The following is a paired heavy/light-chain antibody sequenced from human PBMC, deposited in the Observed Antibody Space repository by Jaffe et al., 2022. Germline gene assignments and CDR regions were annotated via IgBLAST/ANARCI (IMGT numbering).Light chain of an antibody. J-gene: IGKJ5*01. CDR3: QQYGSSPRIT. CDR1: QSVSSSY. Sequence: EIVLTQSPGTLSLSPGERATLSCRASQSVSSSYLAWYQQKPGQAPRLLIYGASSRATGIPDRFSGSGSGTDFTLTISRLEPEDFAVYYCQQYGSSPRITFGQGTRLEIK. CDR2: GAS. V-gene: IGKV3-20*01.
Heavy chain of an antibody. V-gene: IGHV4-38-2*01. CDR3: ARGSDDYGDYSLPSPQAEWYYYYYMDV. CDR2: IYHSGST. Sequence: QVQLQESGPGLVKPSETLSLTCAVSGYSISSGYYWGWIRQPPGKGLEWIGSIYHSGSTYYNPSLKSRVTISVDTSKNQFSLKLSSVTAADTAVYYCARGSDDYGDYSLPSPQAEWYYYYYMDVWGKGTTVTVSS. CDR1: GYSISSGYY. J-gene: IGHJ6*03. D-gene: IGHD4-17*01.